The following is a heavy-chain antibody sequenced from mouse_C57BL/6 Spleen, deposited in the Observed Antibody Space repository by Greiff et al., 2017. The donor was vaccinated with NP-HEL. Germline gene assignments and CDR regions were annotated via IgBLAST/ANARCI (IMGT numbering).Heavy chain of an antibody. CDR3: AMGRSPTSFDY. D-gene: IGHD1-1*01. Sequence: QVQLQQPGAELVKPGASVKVSCKASGYTFTSYWMHWVKQRPGQGLEWIGRINPSDSDTNYNQKFKGKATLTVDKSSSTAYMQLSSLTSEDSAVYYCAMGRSPTSFDYWGQGTTLTVSS. J-gene: IGHJ2*01. CDR1: GYTFTSYW. CDR2: INPSDSDT. V-gene: IGHV1-74*01.